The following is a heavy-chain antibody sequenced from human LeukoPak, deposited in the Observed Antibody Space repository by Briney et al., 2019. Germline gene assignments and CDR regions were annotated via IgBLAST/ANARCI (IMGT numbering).Heavy chain of an antibody. CDR2: INPNSGGT. D-gene: IGHD3-10*01. Sequence: GASVKVSCKASGYTFTGYYMHWVRQAPGQGLEWMGWINPNSGGTNYAQKFQGWVTMTRDTSISTAYMELSRLRSDDTAVYYCARIELGPWFGESRRDYWGQGTLVTVSS. V-gene: IGHV1-2*04. J-gene: IGHJ4*02. CDR3: ARIELGPWFGESRRDY. CDR1: GYTFTGYY.